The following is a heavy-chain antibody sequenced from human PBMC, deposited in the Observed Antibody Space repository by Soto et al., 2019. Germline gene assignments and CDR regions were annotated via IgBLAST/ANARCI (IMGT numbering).Heavy chain of an antibody. Sequence: QVQLQESGPGLVKASQTLSLTCNVSGGSISSGGYYWTWIRQHPGKGLEWIGNIHPIGSTFYNPSLKSRVSISVDTSKNQFSLKLSSVTAADTAVYFCVRGVLSWGQGTLVTVSS. D-gene: IGHD3-10*01. V-gene: IGHV4-31*03. CDR1: GGSISSGGYY. CDR3: VRGVLS. CDR2: IHPIGST. J-gene: IGHJ1*01.